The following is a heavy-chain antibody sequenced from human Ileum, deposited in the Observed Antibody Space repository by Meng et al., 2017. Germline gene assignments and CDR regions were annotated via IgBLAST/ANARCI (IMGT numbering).Heavy chain of an antibody. D-gene: IGHD2-21*01. Sequence: QRHECGPGLVKPSGPQSLTCAVSGDSISSRDWWSWVRQPPGKGLEWIGEISQESGRTNYNPSLKSRVTISLDKSKNQFSLNLNSVTAADTAVYYCVRNEGYSLGDWGQGTLVTVSS. CDR3: VRNEGYSLGD. CDR2: ISQESGRT. J-gene: IGHJ4*02. V-gene: IGHV4-4*02. CDR1: GDSISSRDW.